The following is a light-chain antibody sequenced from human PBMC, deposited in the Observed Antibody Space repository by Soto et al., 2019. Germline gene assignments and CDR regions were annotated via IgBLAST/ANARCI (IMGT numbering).Light chain of an antibody. CDR2: SNN. Sequence: QSVLTQPPSASGTPGQRVTISCSGSSSDIGSNPVNWYQQLPGKAPKLLIYSNNHRPSGVPDRFSGSKSGTSASLAIRGLQPDDEADYYCAASDASLNGPVFGGGAKVTVL. CDR1: SSDIGSNP. CDR3: AASDASLNGPV. J-gene: IGLJ3*02. V-gene: IGLV1-44*01.